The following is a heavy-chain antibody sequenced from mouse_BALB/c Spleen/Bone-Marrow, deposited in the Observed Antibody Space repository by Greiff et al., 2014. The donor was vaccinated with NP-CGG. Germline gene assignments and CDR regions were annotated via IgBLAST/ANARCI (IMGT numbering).Heavy chain of an antibody. CDR2: INSNGGST. V-gene: IGHV5-6-3*01. D-gene: IGHD1-1*01. CDR3: ARDGYYGFYAMDY. CDR1: GFTFSSYG. J-gene: IGHJ4*01. Sequence: EVKLVESGGGLVQPGGSLKLSCAASGFTFSSYGMSWVRQTPDKRLELVANINSNGGSTYYPDSVKGRFTISRDNAKNTLYLQMRSLKSEDTAMYYCARDGYYGFYAMDYWGQGTSVTVSS.